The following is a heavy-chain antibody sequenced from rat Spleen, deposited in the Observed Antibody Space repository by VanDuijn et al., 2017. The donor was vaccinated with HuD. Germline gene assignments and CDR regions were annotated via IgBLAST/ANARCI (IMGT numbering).Heavy chain of an antibody. V-gene: IGHV5S11*01. Sequence: EVKLVESGGGLVQPGRSLKLSCAASGFTFSDYYMAWVRQAPKKGLEWVASISPSGGSTYYRNSVKGRFTISRDNAKSTLYLQMDSLRSEETAPYYCATYTTGIPTDYFDFWGPGTMVTVSS. CDR3: ATYTTGIPTDYFDF. CDR1: GFTFSDYY. D-gene: IGHD1-9*01. J-gene: IGHJ1*01. CDR2: ISPSGGST.